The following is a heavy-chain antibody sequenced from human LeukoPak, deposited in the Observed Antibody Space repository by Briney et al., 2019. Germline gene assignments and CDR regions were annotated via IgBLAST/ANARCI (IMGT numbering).Heavy chain of an antibody. Sequence: PGGSLRLSCAASGFNFANHAMSWVRQTPGKGLEWVSAISGGGDITYYADSVKGRFTISRDNSKNTLYLQVNSLRAEDTAVYYCARDIKWLGRYYYYGLDVWGQGTTVTVSS. V-gene: IGHV3-23*01. J-gene: IGHJ6*02. CDR3: ARDIKWLGRYYYYGLDV. D-gene: IGHD6-19*01. CDR2: ISGGGDIT. CDR1: GFNFANHA.